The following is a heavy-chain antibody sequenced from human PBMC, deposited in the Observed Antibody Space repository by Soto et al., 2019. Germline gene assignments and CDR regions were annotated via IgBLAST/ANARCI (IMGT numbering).Heavy chain of an antibody. CDR2: IIPILGIA. CDR1: GGTFSSYT. D-gene: IGHD1-20*01. Sequence: QVQLVQSGAEVKKPGSSVKVSCKASGGTFSSYTISWVRQAPGQGLEWMGRIIPILGIANYAQKFQGRVTITADKSTSTAYMELSSPRSEDTAVYYCASSITGTTFYFDYWGQGTLVTVSS. J-gene: IGHJ4*02. CDR3: ASSITGTTFYFDY. V-gene: IGHV1-69*02.